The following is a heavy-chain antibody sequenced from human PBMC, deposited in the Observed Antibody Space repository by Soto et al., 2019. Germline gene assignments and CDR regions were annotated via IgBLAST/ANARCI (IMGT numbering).Heavy chain of an antibody. D-gene: IGHD1-7*01. CDR2: ISYSADKT. J-gene: IGHJ3*01. CDR3: ARRARTATTNWGAFDA. Sequence: GGSLRLSCAASGFTFNTYVMNWVRQAPGKGLEWVSTISYSADKTHYADSVKGRFTISRDNSRDTLFLQMNSLRADDAAVYYCARRARTATTNWGAFDAWGQGTMVTVSS. CDR1: GFTFNTYV. V-gene: IGHV3-23*01.